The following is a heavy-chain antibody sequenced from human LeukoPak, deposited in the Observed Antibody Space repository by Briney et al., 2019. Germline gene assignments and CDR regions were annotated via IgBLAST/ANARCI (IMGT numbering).Heavy chain of an antibody. CDR3: ARQVGSGSYVVDV. J-gene: IGHJ6*04. V-gene: IGHV4-39*01. D-gene: IGHD3-10*01. CDR2: IYYSGST. Sequence: PSETLSLTCTVSGGSISSSSYYWGWIRQPPGKGLEWIGSIYYSGSTYYNPSLKSRVTISVDTSKNQFSLKLSSVTAADTAVYYCARQVGSGSYVVDVWGKGTTVTISS. CDR1: GGSISSSSYY.